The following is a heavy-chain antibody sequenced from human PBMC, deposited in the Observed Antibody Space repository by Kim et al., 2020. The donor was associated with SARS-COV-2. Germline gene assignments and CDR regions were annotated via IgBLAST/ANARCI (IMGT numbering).Heavy chain of an antibody. J-gene: IGHJ5*02. Sequence: GGSLRLSCAASGFTVSSNYMSWVRQAPGKGLEWVSVIYSGGSTYYADSVKGRFTISRDNSKNTLYLQMNSLRAEDTAVYYCARDPNAMGGSSGYYSPGWFDPWGQGTLVTVSS. V-gene: IGHV3-53*01. D-gene: IGHD3-22*01. CDR2: IYSGGST. CDR1: GFTVSSNY. CDR3: ARDPNAMGGSSGYYSPGWFDP.